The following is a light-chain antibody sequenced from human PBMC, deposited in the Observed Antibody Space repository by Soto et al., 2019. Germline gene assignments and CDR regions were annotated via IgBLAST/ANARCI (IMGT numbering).Light chain of an antibody. CDR3: QQYHTFSRT. V-gene: IGKV1-39*01. J-gene: IGKJ1*01. CDR1: QSISSY. Sequence: DIQMTQSPSSLSASLVDRVTITCRASQSISSYLNWYQQKPGKAPKLLIYAASSLHSGVPSRFSGSGSGTDFTLTISSLQPEDFATYYCQQYHTFSRTFGQGTKGDIK. CDR2: AAS.